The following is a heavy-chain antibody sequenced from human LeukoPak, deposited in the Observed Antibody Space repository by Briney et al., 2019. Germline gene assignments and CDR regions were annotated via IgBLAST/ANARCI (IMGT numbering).Heavy chain of an antibody. Sequence: PGGSLRLSCAASGFTFSSYSMNWVRQAPGKGLEWVSSISSSSSYIYYADSVKGRSTISRDNAKNSLYLQMNSLRAEDTAVYYCATDIVVVPAALVDYWGQGTLVTVSS. CDR3: ATDIVVVPAALVDY. CDR1: GFTFSSYS. J-gene: IGHJ4*02. V-gene: IGHV3-21*01. D-gene: IGHD2-2*01. CDR2: ISSSSSYI.